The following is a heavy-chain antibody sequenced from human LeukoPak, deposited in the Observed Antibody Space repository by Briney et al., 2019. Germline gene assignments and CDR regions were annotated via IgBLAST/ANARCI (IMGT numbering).Heavy chain of an antibody. J-gene: IGHJ4*02. D-gene: IGHD4-23*01. CDR1: GGSISSYY. CDR2: IYYSGST. V-gene: IGHV4-59*08. Sequence: SETLSLTCTVSGGSISSYYWSWIRQPPGKGLEWIGYIYYSGSTNYNPSLKSRVTISVDTSKNQFSLKLSSVTAADTAVYYCARVRDYGGTFDYWGQGTLVTVSS. CDR3: ARVRDYGGTFDY.